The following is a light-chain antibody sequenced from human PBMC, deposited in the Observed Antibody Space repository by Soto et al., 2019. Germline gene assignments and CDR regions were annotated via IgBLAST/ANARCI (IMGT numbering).Light chain of an antibody. J-gene: IGKJ1*01. CDR3: QQYHIWPKWT. CDR1: QSVSSSY. CDR2: GAS. V-gene: IGKV3-20*01. Sequence: ETVLTQSPGILSLSPGERATLSCRASQSVSSSYLAWYQQKPGQAPRLLIYGASSRATGIPDRFSGGGSGTDFTLTISSLQSEDYGVYFCQQYHIWPKWTFGQGTKVDIK.